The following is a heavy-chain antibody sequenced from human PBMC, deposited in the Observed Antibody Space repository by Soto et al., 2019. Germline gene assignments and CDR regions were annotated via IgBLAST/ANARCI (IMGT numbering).Heavy chain of an antibody. CDR2: IYYSGST. D-gene: IGHD3-22*01. CDR3: ARAPTYYYDSSGPKFDY. CDR1: GGSISSGGYY. Sequence: SETLSLTCTVSGGSISSGGYYWSWIRQHPGKGLEWIGYIYYSGSTYYNPSLKSRVTISVDTSKNQFSLKLSSVTAADTAVYYCARAPTYYYDSSGPKFDYWGQGTLFTVSS. J-gene: IGHJ4*02. V-gene: IGHV4-30-4*08.